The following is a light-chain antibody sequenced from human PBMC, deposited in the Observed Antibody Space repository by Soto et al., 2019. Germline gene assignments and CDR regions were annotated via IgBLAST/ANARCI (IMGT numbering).Light chain of an antibody. CDR2: QNN. V-gene: IGLV1-51*02. CDR1: GSTIGKNY. J-gene: IGLJ2*01. CDR3: GSWDTSLNAGV. Sequence: QSVLTQPPSVSAAPGQEVSISCSGSGSTIGKNYVSWYQQFPGTPPKLLIYQNNRRASGIPDRFSGSKSGTSATLGITGLQTGDEADYFCGSWDTSLNAGVFGGGTQLTVL.